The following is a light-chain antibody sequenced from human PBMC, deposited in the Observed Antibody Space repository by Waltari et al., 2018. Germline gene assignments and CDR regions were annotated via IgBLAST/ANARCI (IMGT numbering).Light chain of an antibody. J-gene: IGLJ3*02. Sequence: QSALTQPASVSGSPGQSLTISCIGTSSDVGGYHYVSWYQQHPGKVPKLMIYEVSNRPSGVSNRFTASKSGNTASLTISGLQAEDEADYYCSSYTSSNSWVFGGGTKLTVL. V-gene: IGLV2-14*01. CDR3: SSYTSSNSWV. CDR1: SSDVGGYHY. CDR2: EVS.